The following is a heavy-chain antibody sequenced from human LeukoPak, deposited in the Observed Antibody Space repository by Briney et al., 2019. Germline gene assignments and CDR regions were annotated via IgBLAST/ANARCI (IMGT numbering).Heavy chain of an antibody. V-gene: IGHV5-51*01. J-gene: IGHJ4*02. CDR2: IYPGDSDT. Sequence: GASLQISCKGSGYSFTTYWIGWVRQLPGKGLEWMGIIYPGDSDTRYSPSFQGQVTISVDQSISTAYLQWSSLKASDTAMYYCARKYSRSSSLLEYWGQGTLVTVSS. CDR3: ARKYSRSSSLLEY. CDR1: GYSFTTYW. D-gene: IGHD6-6*01.